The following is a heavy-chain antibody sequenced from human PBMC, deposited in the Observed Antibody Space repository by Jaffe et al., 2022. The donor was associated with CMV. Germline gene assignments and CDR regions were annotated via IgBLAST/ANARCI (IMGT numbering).Heavy chain of an antibody. Sequence: QVQLQESGPGLVKPSETLSLTCTVSGGSISSYYWSWIRQPPGKGLEWIGYIYYSGSTNYNPSLKSRVTISVDTSKNQFSLKLSSVTAADTAVYYCARLSLLRTDAFDIWGQGTMVTVSS. CDR2: IYYSGST. D-gene: IGHD2-15*01. CDR3: ARLSLLRTDAFDI. J-gene: IGHJ3*02. CDR1: GGSISSYY. V-gene: IGHV4-59*08.